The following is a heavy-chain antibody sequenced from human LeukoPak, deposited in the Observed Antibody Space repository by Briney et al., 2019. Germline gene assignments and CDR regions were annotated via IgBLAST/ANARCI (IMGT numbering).Heavy chain of an antibody. Sequence: ASVKVSCKASGGTFSSYAISWVRQAPGQGLEWMGWINPNKGDTDYAPKFQGRVTVTRDTSINTVYLELSSLRSDDTAVYYCARDRYVNPVFDTWGPGTLVTVSS. CDR2: INPNKGDT. CDR3: ARDRYVNPVFDT. J-gene: IGHJ5*02. CDR1: GGTFSSYA. D-gene: IGHD3-10*02. V-gene: IGHV1-2*02.